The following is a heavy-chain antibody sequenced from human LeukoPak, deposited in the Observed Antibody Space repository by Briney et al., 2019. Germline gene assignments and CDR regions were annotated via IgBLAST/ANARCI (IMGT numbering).Heavy chain of an antibody. V-gene: IGHV3-15*01. CDR3: TTDLLGSYYDILTGYYAFDI. D-gene: IGHD3-9*01. CDR2: IKSKTDGGTT. Sequence: GGSLRLSCAASGFTFSNVWMSWVRQAPGKGLEGVGRIKSKTDGGTTDYRAPVKGRFTISRNDSKNTLYLQMNSLKTEDTAVYYCTTDLLGSYYDILTGYYAFDIWGRGTMVTVSS. J-gene: IGHJ3*02. CDR1: GFTFSNVW.